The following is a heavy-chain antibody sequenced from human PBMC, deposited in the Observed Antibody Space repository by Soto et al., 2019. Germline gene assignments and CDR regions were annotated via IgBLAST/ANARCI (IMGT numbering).Heavy chain of an antibody. V-gene: IGHV4-34*01. CDR2: INHSGST. D-gene: IGHD3-10*01. Sequence: ETVSLTRAVYGESLSGAYWTSTGQPPGKSLEWIGEINHSGSTNHNPPLESRVTISVDTSKNQFSLKLSSVTAADTAVYYCARGVGTMVRGVTRYYYYYGMDVWGQGTTVT. CDR1: GESLSGAY. J-gene: IGHJ6*02. CDR3: ARGVGTMVRGVTRYYYYYGMDV.